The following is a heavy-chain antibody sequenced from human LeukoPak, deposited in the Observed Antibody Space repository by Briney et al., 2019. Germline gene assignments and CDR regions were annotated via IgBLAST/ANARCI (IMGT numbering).Heavy chain of an antibody. V-gene: IGHV3-21*01. CDR3: PRATVLLGVFDP. J-gene: IGHJ5*02. CDR2: ISSSSSSI. CDR1: GFTFSSYS. D-gene: IGHD3-10*01. Sequence: GGSLRLSCAASGFTFSSYSMNWVRQAPGKGLEWVSSISSSSSSIYYADSVKGRFTISRDNAKNSLYLQMNSLRAEDTAVYYCPRATVLLGVFDPWRQGPLVTASS.